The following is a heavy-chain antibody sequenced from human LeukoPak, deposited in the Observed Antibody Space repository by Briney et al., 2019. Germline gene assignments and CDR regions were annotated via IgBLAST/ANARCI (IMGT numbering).Heavy chain of an antibody. CDR3: ARVRLGFPPVSFDY. CDR2: ISAYNGNT. V-gene: IGHV1-18*01. Sequence: ASVKVSCKASGYTFTSYGISWVRQAPGQGLEWMGWISAYNGNTNYAQKLQGRVTMTTDTSTSTAYMELRSLRSDDTAVYYCARVRLGFPPVSFDYWGQGTLVTVSS. J-gene: IGHJ4*02. D-gene: IGHD3-16*01. CDR1: GYTFTSYG.